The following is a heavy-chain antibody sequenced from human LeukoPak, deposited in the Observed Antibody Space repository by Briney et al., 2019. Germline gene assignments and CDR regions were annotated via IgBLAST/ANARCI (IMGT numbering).Heavy chain of an antibody. D-gene: IGHD3-3*01. CDR2: IYYSGST. CDR3: ARGRITIFGVVRRGAFDI. J-gene: IGHJ3*02. Sequence: PSETLSLTCTGSGYHICKGYYRGWIRQPPGKGLEWIGSIYYSGSTHFNPSLKSPGTISVGPSKNQFSPKLSSLTAADTAVYSCARGRITIFGVVRRGAFDIWGQGTMVTVSS. CDR1: GYHICKGYY. V-gene: IGHV4-38-2*02.